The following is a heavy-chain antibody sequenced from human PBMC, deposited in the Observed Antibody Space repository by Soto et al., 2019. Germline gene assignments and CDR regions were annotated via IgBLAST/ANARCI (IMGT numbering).Heavy chain of an antibody. V-gene: IGHV3-74*01. CDR2: INSDGSST. J-gene: IGHJ4*02. D-gene: IGHD3-16*01. CDR1: GFTFSSYW. Sequence: PGGSLRLSCAASGFTFSSYWMHWVRQAPGKGLVWVSRINSDGSSTSYADSVKGRFTISRDNAKNTLYLQMNSLRAEDTAVYYCARVPRGSDYFDYWGQGTLVTVSS. CDR3: ARVPRGSDYFDY.